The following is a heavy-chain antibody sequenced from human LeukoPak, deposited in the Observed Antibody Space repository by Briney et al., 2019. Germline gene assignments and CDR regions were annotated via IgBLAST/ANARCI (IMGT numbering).Heavy chain of an antibody. V-gene: IGHV3-9*01. J-gene: IGHJ3*02. CDR2: ISWNSGSI. Sequence: GRSLRLSCAASGFTFDDFAMHWVRQAPGKGLEWVSGISWNSGSIGYADSVKGRSTISRDNSKNTLYLQMNSLRAEDTAVYYCAARDYYDSSGYHEGAFDIWGQGTMVTVSS. CDR3: AARDYYDSSGYHEGAFDI. D-gene: IGHD3-22*01. CDR1: GFTFDDFA.